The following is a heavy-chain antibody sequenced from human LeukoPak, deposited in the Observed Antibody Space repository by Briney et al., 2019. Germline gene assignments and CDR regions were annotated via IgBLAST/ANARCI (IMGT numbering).Heavy chain of an antibody. CDR1: GGSISSYY. J-gene: IGHJ4*02. V-gene: IGHV4-59*08. D-gene: IGHD3-16*01. Sequence: NPSETLSLTCTVSGGSISSYYWSWIRQPPGKGLEWIGYIYYSGSTNYNPSLKSRVTISVDTSKNQFSLKLSSVTAADTAVYYCARLALGGPFDYWGQGTLVTVSS. CDR2: IYYSGST. CDR3: ARLALGGPFDY.